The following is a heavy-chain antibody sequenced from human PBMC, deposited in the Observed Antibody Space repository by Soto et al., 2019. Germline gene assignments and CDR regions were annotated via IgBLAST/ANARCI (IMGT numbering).Heavy chain of an antibody. Sequence: GGSLRLSCAASGFSFTRYSMNWVRQAPGKGLEWVSSISSTTNYIYYGDSMKGRFTISRDNAKNSLYLEMNSLRAEDTAVYYCARESEDLTSNFDYWGQGTLVTVSS. CDR2: ISSTTNYI. CDR1: GFSFTRYS. CDR3: ARESEDLTSNFDY. V-gene: IGHV3-21*06. J-gene: IGHJ4*02.